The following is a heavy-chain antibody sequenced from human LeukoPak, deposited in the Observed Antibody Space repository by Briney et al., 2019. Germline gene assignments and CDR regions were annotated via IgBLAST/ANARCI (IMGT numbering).Heavy chain of an antibody. V-gene: IGHV3-7*01. J-gene: IGHJ6*02. D-gene: IGHD2-8*01. CDR2: IKQDGREE. CDR1: GFTFTTYL. Sequence: PGGSPRLSCAASGFTFTTYLMSWVRQAPGKGLEWVANIKQDGREEYYVDSVKGRFTISRDNARNSLYLQMNSLRAEDTAVYYCARVGVLGYYYYYGMDVWGQGTTVTVSS. CDR3: ARVGVLGYYYYYGMDV.